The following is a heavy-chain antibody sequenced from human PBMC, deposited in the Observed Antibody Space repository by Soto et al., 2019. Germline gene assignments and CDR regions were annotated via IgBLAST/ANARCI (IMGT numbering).Heavy chain of an antibody. J-gene: IGHJ4*02. D-gene: IGHD3-10*01. CDR1: GFTFSSYW. Sequence: QRLSCAASGFTFSSYWMSWVRQAPGKGLEWVANIKQDGSEKYYVDSVKGRFTISRDNAKNSLYLQMNSLRAEDTAVYYCARDVYFGELSQFDYWGQGTLVTVSS. V-gene: IGHV3-7*01. CDR3: ARDVYFGELSQFDY. CDR2: IKQDGSEK.